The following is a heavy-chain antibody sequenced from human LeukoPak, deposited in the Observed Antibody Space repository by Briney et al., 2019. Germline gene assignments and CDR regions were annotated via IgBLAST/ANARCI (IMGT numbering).Heavy chain of an antibody. CDR2: IKQDGSEK. CDR1: GFTFSSYC. V-gene: IGHV3-7*03. D-gene: IGHD3-16*01. CDR3: ARDAVGSYGLVYYYYGMDV. J-gene: IGHJ6*04. Sequence: GGSLRLSCAASGFTFSSYCMSWVRQAPGKGLEWVANIKQDGSEKYYVDSVKGRFTISRDNAKNSLYLQMNSLRAEDTAVYYCARDAVGSYGLVYYYYGMDVWGKGTTVTVSS.